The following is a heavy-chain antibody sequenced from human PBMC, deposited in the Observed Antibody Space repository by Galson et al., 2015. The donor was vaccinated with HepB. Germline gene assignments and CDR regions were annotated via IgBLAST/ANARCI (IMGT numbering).Heavy chain of an antibody. J-gene: IGHJ6*02. CDR3: ARDYKRRLLWFGESSDYYYGMDV. CDR1: GYTFTSYY. D-gene: IGHD3-10*01. Sequence: SVKVSCKASGYTFTSYYMHWVRQAPGQGLEWMGIINPSGGSTSYAQKFQGRVTMTRDTSTSTVYMELSSLRSEDTAVYYCARDYKRRLLWFGESSDYYYGMDVWCQGTTVTVSS. V-gene: IGHV1-46*01. CDR2: INPSGGST.